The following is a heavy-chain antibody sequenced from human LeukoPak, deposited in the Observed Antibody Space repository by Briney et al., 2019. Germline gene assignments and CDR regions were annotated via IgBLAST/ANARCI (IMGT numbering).Heavy chain of an antibody. CDR3: AGSVVPAANDAFDI. J-gene: IGHJ3*02. D-gene: IGHD2-2*01. V-gene: IGHV1-2*02. CDR1: GYTFTGYY. Sequence: GASVKVSCKASGYTFTGYYMHWVRQAPGQGLEWMGWINPNSGGTNYAQKFQGRVTMTRDTSISTAYMELSRLRSDDTAVYYCAGSVVPAANDAFDIWGQGTMVTVSS. CDR2: INPNSGGT.